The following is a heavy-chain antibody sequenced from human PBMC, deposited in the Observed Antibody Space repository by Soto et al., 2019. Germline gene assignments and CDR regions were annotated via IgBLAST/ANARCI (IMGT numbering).Heavy chain of an antibody. V-gene: IGHV1-2*04. CDR2: INPNSGGT. J-gene: IGHJ4*02. Sequence: ASVKVSCKASGYTFTGYYMHWVRQAPGQGLEWMGWINPNSGGTNYAQKFQGWVTMTRDTSISTAYMELSRLRSDDTAVYYCAREKELELYYFDYWGQGTLVTVSS. CDR3: AREKELELYYFDY. CDR1: GYTFTGYY. D-gene: IGHD1-7*01.